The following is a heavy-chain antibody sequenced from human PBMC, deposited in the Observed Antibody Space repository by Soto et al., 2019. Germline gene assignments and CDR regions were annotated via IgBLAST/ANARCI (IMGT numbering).Heavy chain of an antibody. V-gene: IGHV3-48*02. D-gene: IGHD6-19*01. CDR1: GFTFSSYS. J-gene: IGHJ6*02. Sequence: EVQLVESGGGLVQPGGSLRLSCAASGFTFSSYSMNWVRQAPGKGLEWVSYISSSSSTIYYADSVKGRFTISRDNAKNSRYLQMNSLRDEDTAVYYCARVRDKGYSSGWSRDGLYYYYYGMDVWGQGTTVTVSS. CDR3: ARVRDKGYSSGWSRDGLYYYYYGMDV. CDR2: ISSSSSTI.